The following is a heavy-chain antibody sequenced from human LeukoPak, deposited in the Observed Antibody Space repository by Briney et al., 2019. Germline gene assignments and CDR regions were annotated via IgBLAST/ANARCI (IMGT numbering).Heavy chain of an antibody. CDR2: ISGSGGST. CDR3: AREGQQLVADAFDI. D-gene: IGHD6-13*01. V-gene: IGHV3-23*01. Sequence: GGSLRLSCAASRFTFSSYAMSWVRQAPGKGLEWVSTISGSGGSTYYADSVKGRFTISRDNAKNSLYLQMNSLRAEDTAVYYCAREGQQLVADAFDIWGQGTMVTVSS. CDR1: RFTFSSYA. J-gene: IGHJ3*02.